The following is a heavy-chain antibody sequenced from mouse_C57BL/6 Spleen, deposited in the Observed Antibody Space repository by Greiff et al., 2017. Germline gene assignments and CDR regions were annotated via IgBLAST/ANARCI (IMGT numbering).Heavy chain of an antibody. CDR1: GYTFTSYT. D-gene: IGHD2-2*01. CDR2: INPSSGYT. J-gene: IGHJ1*03. CDR3: ARWGYDSYWYFDV. V-gene: IGHV1-4*01. Sequence: QVQLQQSGAELARPGASVKMSCKASGYTFTSYTMHWVKQRPGQGLEWIGYINPSSGYTKYNQKFKDKATLTADKSSSTAYMQLSSLTSEDSAVYYCARWGYDSYWYFDVWGTGTTVTVSS.